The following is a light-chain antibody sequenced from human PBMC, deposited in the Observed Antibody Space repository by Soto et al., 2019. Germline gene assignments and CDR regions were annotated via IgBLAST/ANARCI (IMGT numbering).Light chain of an antibody. J-gene: IGLJ3*02. CDR1: SSDIGAYDS. CDR3: SSYTTFSTLV. CDR2: DVA. V-gene: IGLV2-14*01. Sequence: QSALTQPVSVSGSPGQSITIPCTGTSSDIGAYDSVSWYQQYPGKAPKLIIYDVANRPSGVSDRLSGSKSGNTAPLTISGLQAEDEADYYCSSYTTFSTLVLGGGTKLTVL.